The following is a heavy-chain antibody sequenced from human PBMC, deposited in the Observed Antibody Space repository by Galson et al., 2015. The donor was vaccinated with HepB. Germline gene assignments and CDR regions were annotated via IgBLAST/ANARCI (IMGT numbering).Heavy chain of an antibody. CDR3: ARGRLPE. D-gene: IGHD2-21*02. J-gene: IGHJ4*02. V-gene: IGHV3-7*03. CDR2: IKQDGREK. CDR1: GFTFSSYW. Sequence: SLRLSCATSGFTFSSYWMSWVRQAPGKGLEWVANIKQDGREKTYVDSVKGRFTISRDNAKNSLYLQMDSLRAEDTAVYYCARGRLPEWCQGTLVTVSS.